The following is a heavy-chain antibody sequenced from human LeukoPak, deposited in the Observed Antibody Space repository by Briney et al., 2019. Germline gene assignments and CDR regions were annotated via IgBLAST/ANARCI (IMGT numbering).Heavy chain of an antibody. V-gene: IGHV3-30*19. J-gene: IGHJ4*02. CDR2: ISYDGSNK. D-gene: IGHD1-14*01. CDR3: ARNEPAAISVALDY. Sequence: QPGRSLRLSCATSGFTFSKYGMHWVRQAPGKGLEWVAVISYDGSNKYYADSVKGRFTISRDNSKNTLYLQMNSLRAEDAAVYYCARNEPAAISVALDYWGQGTLVTVSS. CDR1: GFTFSKYG.